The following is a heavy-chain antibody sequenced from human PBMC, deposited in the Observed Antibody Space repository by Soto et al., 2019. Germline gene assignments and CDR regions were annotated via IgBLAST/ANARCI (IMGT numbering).Heavy chain of an antibody. Sequence: SETLSLTCVVSGGPVSGDDLYWSWIRHLPGKGLEWIANVYHTGTTYYNPSLKSRVSMSVDTSQNPFSLILASVNAADTAVYYCARALVTDYNSRDYHYYFAMDVCGQGHSVT. CDR2: VYHTGTT. CDR1: GGPVSGDDLY. CDR3: ARALVTDYNSRDYHYYFAMDV. V-gene: IGHV4-31*02. D-gene: IGHD3-22*01. J-gene: IGHJ6*02.